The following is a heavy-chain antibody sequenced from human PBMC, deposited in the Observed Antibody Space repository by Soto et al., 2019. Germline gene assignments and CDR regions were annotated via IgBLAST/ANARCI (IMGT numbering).Heavy chain of an antibody. D-gene: IGHD6-13*01. J-gene: IGHJ5*02. V-gene: IGHV3-30*18. CDR3: AKDRASGSSWSAVWFDP. CDR1: GFTFSSYG. Sequence: VGSLRLSCAASGFTFSSYGMHWVRQAPGKGLEWVAVISYDGSNKYYADSVKGRFTISRDNSKNTLYLQMNSLRAEDTAVYYCAKDRASGSSWSAVWFDPWGQGTLVTVSS. CDR2: ISYDGSNK.